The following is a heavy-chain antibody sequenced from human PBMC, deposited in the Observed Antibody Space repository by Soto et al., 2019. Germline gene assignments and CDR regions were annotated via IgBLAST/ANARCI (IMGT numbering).Heavy chain of an antibody. J-gene: IGHJ5*02. CDR3: ATELAPLTRFDP. CDR1: GFTFSSYS. V-gene: IGHV3-48*01. CDR2: ISSSSSTI. Sequence: EVQLVESGGGLVQPGGSLRLSCAASGFTFSSYSMNWVRQAPGKGLEWVSYISSSSSTIYYADSVKGRFTISRDNAKNPLNLQMNRLRAEDTAVYYCATELAPLTRFDPWGQGTLVTVSS. D-gene: IGHD1-1*01.